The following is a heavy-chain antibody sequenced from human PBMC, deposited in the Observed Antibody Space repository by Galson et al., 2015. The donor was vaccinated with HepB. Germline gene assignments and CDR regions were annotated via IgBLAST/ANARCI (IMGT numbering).Heavy chain of an antibody. V-gene: IGHV1-46*01. J-gene: IGHJ5*02. D-gene: IGHD3-3*01. Sequence: SVKVSCKASGYTFTSYYMHWVRQAPGQGLEWMGIINPSGGSTSYAQKFQGRVTMTRDTSTSTVYMELSSLRSEDTAVYYCARDPQSITIFGVTRGWFDPWGQGTLVTVSS. CDR2: INPSGGST. CDR3: ARDPQSITIFGVTRGWFDP. CDR1: GYTFTSYY.